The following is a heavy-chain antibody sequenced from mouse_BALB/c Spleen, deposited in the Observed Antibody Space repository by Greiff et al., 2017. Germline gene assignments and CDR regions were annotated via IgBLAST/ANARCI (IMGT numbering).Heavy chain of an antibody. CDR1: GYTFTSYW. J-gene: IGHJ2*01. CDR3: ARADGIYYFDY. D-gene: IGHD2-1*01. CDR2: INPSTGYT. Sequence: QVQLQQSGAELVRPGSSVKMSCKASGYTFTSYWMHWVKQRPGQGLEWIGYINPSTGYTEYNQKFKDKATLTADKSSSTAYMQLSSLTSEDSAVYYCARADGIYYFDYWGQGTTLTVSS. V-gene: IGHV1-4*01.